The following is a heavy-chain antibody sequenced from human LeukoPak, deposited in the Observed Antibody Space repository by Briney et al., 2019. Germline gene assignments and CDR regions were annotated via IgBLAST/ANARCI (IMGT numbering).Heavy chain of an antibody. CDR3: AKDMGLILLL. J-gene: IGHJ3*01. CDR1: GFTFDNYA. Sequence: GGSLRLSCAASGFTFDNYAIYSVRQAPGKGLEWVCLVWGDGGSTTYYADSVKGRLTISIDNSKNSLYLETNSLRTEDTALYYCAKDMGLILLLWGQGTMVTVSS. CDR2: VWGDGGSTT. D-gene: IGHD2/OR15-2a*01. V-gene: IGHV3-43*02.